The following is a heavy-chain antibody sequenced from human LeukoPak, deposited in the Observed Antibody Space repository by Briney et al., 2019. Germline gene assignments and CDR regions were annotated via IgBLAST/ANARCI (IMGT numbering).Heavy chain of an antibody. V-gene: IGHV1-2*02. Sequence: ASVKVSCKASGYSFTGYYMHWVQQAPGQGLEWMGWINPNTGVTNYAQKFQGRVTMTRDTSISTAYTELSRLRSDDTSVYYCARVQQLVRNDYWGQGTLVTVSS. J-gene: IGHJ4*02. CDR1: GYSFTGYY. D-gene: IGHD6-13*01. CDR2: INPNTGVT. CDR3: ARVQQLVRNDY.